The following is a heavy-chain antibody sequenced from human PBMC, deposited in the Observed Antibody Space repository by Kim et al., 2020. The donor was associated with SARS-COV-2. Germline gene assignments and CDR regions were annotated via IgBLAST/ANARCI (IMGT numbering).Heavy chain of an antibody. Sequence: ADSVKGRFTISRDNSKNTLYLQMNSLRAEDTAVYYCASDRITIFGGLDYWGQGTLVTVSS. CDR3: ASDRITIFGGLDY. D-gene: IGHD3-3*01. J-gene: IGHJ4*02. V-gene: IGHV3-30*01.